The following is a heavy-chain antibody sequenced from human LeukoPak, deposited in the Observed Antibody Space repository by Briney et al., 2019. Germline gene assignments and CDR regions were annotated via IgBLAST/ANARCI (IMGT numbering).Heavy chain of an antibody. CDR2: ITSTSAYR. V-gene: IGHV3-23*01. Sequence: GGSLRLSCVGSGFAFNAYTITWVRQAPGKGLEWVSSITSTSAYRQYGDSVRGRFTISRDNSKGTLFLQMDSLRVDDTAVYYCAKDRERWPQVFDYWGQGTLVTVSS. J-gene: IGHJ4*02. CDR3: AKDRERWPQVFDY. D-gene: IGHD5-24*01. CDR1: GFAFNAYT.